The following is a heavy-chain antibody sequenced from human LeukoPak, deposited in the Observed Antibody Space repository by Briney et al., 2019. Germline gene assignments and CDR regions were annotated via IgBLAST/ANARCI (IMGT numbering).Heavy chain of an antibody. Sequence: SETLSLTCTVSGGSISSYYWSWIRQPPGKGLEWIGSIYYSGSTYYNPSLKSRVTISVDTSKNQFSLKLSSVTAADTAVYYCARGLGFGESYFDYWGQGTLVTVSS. CDR1: GGSISSYY. CDR2: IYYSGST. V-gene: IGHV4-59*12. CDR3: ARGLGFGESYFDY. J-gene: IGHJ4*02. D-gene: IGHD3-10*01.